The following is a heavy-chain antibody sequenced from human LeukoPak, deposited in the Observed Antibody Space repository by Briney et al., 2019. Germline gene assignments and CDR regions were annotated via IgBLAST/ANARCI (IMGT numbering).Heavy chain of an antibody. Sequence: GRSLRLSCEASGFTFSHYGMHWVRQAPGKGLEWVAVIWSDGTNQYYADSVRGRFTISRDNFKKTVSLQMNSLRAEDTGVYYCAIDAQSGFDYSNSLVHWRQGSLVTVSS. J-gene: IGHJ4*02. V-gene: IGHV3-33*01. CDR2: IWSDGTNQ. CDR1: GFTFSHYG. D-gene: IGHD4-11*01. CDR3: AIDAQSGFDYSNSLVH.